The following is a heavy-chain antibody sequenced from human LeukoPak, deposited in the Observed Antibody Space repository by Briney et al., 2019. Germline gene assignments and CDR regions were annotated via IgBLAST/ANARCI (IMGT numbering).Heavy chain of an antibody. Sequence: SVRFSCKASGGTFSSYAISWVRQAPGQGLEWMGGIIPIFGTANYAQKFQGRVTITADESTSTAYMELSSLRSEDTAVYYCARGSLYYSSGYYYVYWGQGTLVTVSS. CDR1: GGTFSSYA. D-gene: IGHD3-22*01. J-gene: IGHJ4*02. V-gene: IGHV1-69*01. CDR3: ARGSLYYSSGYYYVY. CDR2: IIPIFGTA.